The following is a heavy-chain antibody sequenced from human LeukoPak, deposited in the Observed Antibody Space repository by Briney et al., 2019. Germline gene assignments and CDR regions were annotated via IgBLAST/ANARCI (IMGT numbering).Heavy chain of an antibody. CDR1: GFTFSSYS. D-gene: IGHD3-3*01. CDR2: ISSSSSYI. J-gene: IGHJ4*02. V-gene: IGHV3-21*04. Sequence: PGGSLRLSCAASGFTFSSYSMNWVRQAPGKGLEWVSSISSSSSYIYYADSVKGRFTISRDNAKNSPYLQMNSLRAEDTAVYYCASVRFLEWLLFRDYFDYWGQGTLVTVSS. CDR3: ASVRFLEWLLFRDYFDY.